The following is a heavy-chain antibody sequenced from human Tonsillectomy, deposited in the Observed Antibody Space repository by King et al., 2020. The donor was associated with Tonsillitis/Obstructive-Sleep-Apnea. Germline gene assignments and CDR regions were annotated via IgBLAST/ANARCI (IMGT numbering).Heavy chain of an antibody. J-gene: IGHJ5*02. CDR3: ARVIPRRITIFGVVTQGQAGRSRSLNWFDP. CDR1: GGSFSGYY. CDR2: INHSGST. D-gene: IGHD3-3*01. Sequence: VQLQQWGAGLLKPSETLSLTCAVYGGSFSGYYWSWIRQPPGKGLEWIGEINHSGSTNYNPSLKSRVTISVDTSKNQFSLKLSSVTAADTAVYYCARVIPRRITIFGVVTQGQAGRSRSLNWFDPWGQGTLVTVSS. V-gene: IGHV4-34*01.